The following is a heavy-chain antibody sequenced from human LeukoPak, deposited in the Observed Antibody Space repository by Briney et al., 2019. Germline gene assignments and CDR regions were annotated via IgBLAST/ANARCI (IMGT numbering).Heavy chain of an antibody. D-gene: IGHD3-10*01. J-gene: IGHJ5*02. V-gene: IGHV4-31*03. CDR3: ARDRAVTMVRGVTFWFDP. CDR1: GGSLSSGGYY. CDR2: IYYSGST. Sequence: SETLSLTCTVSGGSLSSGGYYWSWIRQHPGTGLEWIGYIYYSGSTYYNPSLKSRVTISVDTSKNQFSLKLSSVTAADTAVYYCARDRAVTMVRGVTFWFDPWGQGTLVTVSS.